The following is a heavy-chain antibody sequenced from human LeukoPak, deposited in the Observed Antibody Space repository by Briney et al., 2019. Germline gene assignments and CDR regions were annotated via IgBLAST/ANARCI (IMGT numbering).Heavy chain of an antibody. V-gene: IGHV1-18*01. CDR1: GYTFTSYG. J-gene: IGHJ4*02. D-gene: IGHD5-12*01. CDR2: ISAYNGNT. CDR3: VRNRYSGYDYGTYYFDY. Sequence: ASVKVSCKASGYTFTSYGISWVRQAPGQGLEWMGWISAYNGNTNYAQKLQGRVTMTTDTSTSTAYMELRSLRCDDTAVYYCVRNRYSGYDYGTYYFDYWGQGTLVTVSS.